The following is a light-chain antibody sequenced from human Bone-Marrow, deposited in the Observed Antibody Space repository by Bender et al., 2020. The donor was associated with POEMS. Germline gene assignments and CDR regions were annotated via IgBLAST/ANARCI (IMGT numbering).Light chain of an antibody. CDR2: GNT. J-gene: IGLJ3*02. CDR3: AAWDDSLNAFWV. Sequence: QSVLTQPPSLSEAPGQRVTISCTGNSSNIGAGYDVHWYQQVPGTAPKLLISGNTNRPSGVSDRFSGSKSGTSASLAISGLQSEDEADYYCAAWDDSLNAFWVFGGGTKLTVL. CDR1: SSNIGAGYD. V-gene: IGLV1-50*01.